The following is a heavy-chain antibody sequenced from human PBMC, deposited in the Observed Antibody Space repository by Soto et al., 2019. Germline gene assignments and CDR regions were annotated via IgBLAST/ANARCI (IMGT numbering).Heavy chain of an antibody. V-gene: IGHV4-34*01. CDR1: GGSFSGYY. CDR3: ALGNFDAFDI. CDR2: INHSGST. J-gene: IGHJ3*02. Sequence: SETLSLTCAVYGGSFSGYYWSWIRQPPGKGLEWIGEINHSGSTNYNPSLKSRVTISVDTSKNQFSLKLSSVTAADTAVYYCALGNFDAFDIWGQGTMVT.